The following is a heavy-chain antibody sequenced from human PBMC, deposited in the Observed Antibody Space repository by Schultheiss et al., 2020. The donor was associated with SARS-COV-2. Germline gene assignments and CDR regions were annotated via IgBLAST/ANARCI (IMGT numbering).Heavy chain of an antibody. V-gene: IGHV3-48*04. CDR2: ISSSGNTI. D-gene: IGHD3-10*01. J-gene: IGHJ6*02. CDR1: GFTFSSYS. Sequence: GGSLRLSCAASGFTFSSYSMNWVRQAPGKGLEWVSYISSSGNTIYYADSVKGRFTISRDNAKNSLFLQMNSLRAEDTAVYYCARDNTYYGPMDVWGQGTTVTVSS. CDR3: ARDNTYYGPMDV.